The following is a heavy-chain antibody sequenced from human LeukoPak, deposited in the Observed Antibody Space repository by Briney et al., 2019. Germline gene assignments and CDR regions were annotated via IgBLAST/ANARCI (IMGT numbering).Heavy chain of an antibody. CDR3: AKVGPPYDSSGYFDY. D-gene: IGHD3-22*01. J-gene: IGHJ4*02. CDR2: ISGSGGST. Sequence: GGSLRPSFAAPGFTFRSYAMSWLRQAPGKGLGGVSPISGSGGSTYYADSVKGRFTISRDNSKNTLYLQMNSLRAEDMAVYYCAKVGPPYDSSGYFDYWGQGTLVTVSS. CDR1: GFTFRSYA. V-gene: IGHV3-23*01.